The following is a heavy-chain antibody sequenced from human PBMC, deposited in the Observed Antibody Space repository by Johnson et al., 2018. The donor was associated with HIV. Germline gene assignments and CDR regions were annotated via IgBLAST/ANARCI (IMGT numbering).Heavy chain of an antibody. Sequence: QVQLVESGGGVVQPGRSLRLSCAASGFTFISYAMHWVRQAPGKGLEWVAVISYDGSNKYYADSVKGRFTISRDNAKNSLYLQVNSLRAEDMTVYYCVRDSYDTTGQQHDAFDIWG. CDR2: ISYDGSNK. J-gene: IGHJ3*02. CDR1: GFTFISYA. D-gene: IGHD3-22*01. CDR3: VRDSYDTTGQQHDAFDI. V-gene: IGHV3-30-3*01.